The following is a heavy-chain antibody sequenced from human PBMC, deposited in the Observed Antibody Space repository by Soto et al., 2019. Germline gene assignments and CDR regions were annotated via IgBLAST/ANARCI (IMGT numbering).Heavy chain of an antibody. J-gene: IGHJ6*03. D-gene: IGHD3-9*01. V-gene: IGHV4-39*01. CDR2: IYYSGST. Sequence: QLQLQESGPGLVKPSETLSLTCTVSGGSISSSSYYWGWIRQPPGKGLEWIGSIYYSGSTYYNPSLKSRVTISVDTSKNQFSLKLSSVTAADTAVYYCAGRVLRYFDWLSRVYYYYMDVWGKGTTVTVSS. CDR3: AGRVLRYFDWLSRVYYYYMDV. CDR1: GGSISSSSYY.